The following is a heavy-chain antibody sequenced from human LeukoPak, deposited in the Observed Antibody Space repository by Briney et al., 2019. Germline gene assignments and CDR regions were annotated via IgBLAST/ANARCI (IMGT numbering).Heavy chain of an antibody. D-gene: IGHD3-10*01. CDR2: IYPGDSDT. V-gene: IGHV5-51*01. J-gene: IGHJ3*02. CDR3: ARHLVRITMVRGVPRLHDAFDI. CDR1: GYSFTSYW. Sequence: GESLKISCQGSGYSFTSYWIGWVRQMPGKGLEWMGIIYPGDSDTRYSLSFQGQVTISADKSISTAYLQWSSLKASVTAMYYCARHLVRITMVRGVPRLHDAFDIWGQGTMVTVSS.